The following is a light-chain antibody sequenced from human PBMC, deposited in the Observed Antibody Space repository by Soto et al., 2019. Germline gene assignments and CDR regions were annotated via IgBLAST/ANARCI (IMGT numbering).Light chain of an antibody. J-gene: IGKJ2*01. CDR1: QDISSF. CDR3: QQLKTYPRT. V-gene: IGKV1-9*01. Sequence: DLQLTQSPSFLSASVGDRVTITCRASQDISSFLAWYQQKAGKAPKLLIFAASTLQSGVPSRFSGSGSGTEFTLTISRRQPEDFATYYCQQLKTYPRTFGQGTKLEIK. CDR2: AAS.